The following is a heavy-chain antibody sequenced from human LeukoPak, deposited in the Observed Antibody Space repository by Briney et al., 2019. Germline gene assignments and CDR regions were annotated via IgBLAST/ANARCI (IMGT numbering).Heavy chain of an antibody. D-gene: IGHD6-13*01. CDR2: ITSKSSYK. CDR3: ARDPIAAAASGGDY. Sequence: GGSLRLSCSASGFTFSSYSMNWVRQAPGKGLEWVSSITSKSSYKYYADSVKGRFTISRDNAKNSLYLQMNSLRAEDAAVYYCARDPIAAAASGGDYWGQGTLVTVSS. CDR1: GFTFSSYS. V-gene: IGHV3-21*01. J-gene: IGHJ4*02.